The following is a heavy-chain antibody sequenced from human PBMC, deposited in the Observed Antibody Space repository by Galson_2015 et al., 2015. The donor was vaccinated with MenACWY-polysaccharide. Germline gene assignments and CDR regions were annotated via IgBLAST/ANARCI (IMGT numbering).Heavy chain of an antibody. V-gene: IGHV3-74*01. CDR2: IKTDGSST. CDR1: GFTFSSYW. CDR3: ATHSTPVDNHAFDS. Sequence: SLRLSCAASGFTFSSYWMHWVRQAPGEGLVWVSRIKTDGSSTSYADSVKGRFTISWDTAKKSLYLLMDGLRADDTAVYYCATHSTPVDNHAFDSWGQGTMVIVSS. D-gene: IGHD1-14*01. J-gene: IGHJ3*01.